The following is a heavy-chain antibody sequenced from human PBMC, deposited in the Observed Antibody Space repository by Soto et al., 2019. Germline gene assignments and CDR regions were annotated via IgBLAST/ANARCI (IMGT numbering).Heavy chain of an antibody. V-gene: IGHV1-69*13. CDR2: IIPIFGTA. J-gene: IGHJ4*02. CDR1: GGTFSSYA. Sequence: ASVKVSCKASGGTFSSYAISWVRQAPGQGLEWMGGIIPIFGTANYAQKFQGRVTITADESTSTAYMELSSLRSEDTAVYYCARTRPYYYASSGFPYFDYWGQGTLVTVSS. CDR3: ARTRPYYYASSGFPYFDY. D-gene: IGHD3-22*01.